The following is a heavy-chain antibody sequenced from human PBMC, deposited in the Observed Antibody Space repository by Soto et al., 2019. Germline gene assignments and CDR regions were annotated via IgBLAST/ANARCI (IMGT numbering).Heavy chain of an antibody. CDR2: ISYDGSNK. CDR1: GFTFSSYG. Sequence: LRLSCAASGFTFSSYGMHWVRQAPGKGLEWVAVISYDGSNKYYADSVKGRFTISRDNSKNTLYLQMNSLRAEDTAVYYCAKGGDYAYFGMDVWGQGTTVTVSS. J-gene: IGHJ6*02. CDR3: AKGGDYAYFGMDV. V-gene: IGHV3-30*18.